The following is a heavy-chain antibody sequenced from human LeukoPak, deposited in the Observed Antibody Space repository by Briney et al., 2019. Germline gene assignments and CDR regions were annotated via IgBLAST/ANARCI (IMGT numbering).Heavy chain of an antibody. V-gene: IGHV1-2*02. CDR3: ARGKRGSGWFYYMDV. Sequence: ASVKVSCKASGYTFTSYDINWVRQATGQGLEWMGWINPNSGGTNYAQKFQGRVTMTRDTSISTAYMELSRLRSDDTAVYYCARGKRGSGWFYYMDVWGKGTTVTVSS. D-gene: IGHD6-19*01. CDR2: INPNSGGT. J-gene: IGHJ6*03. CDR1: GYTFTSYD.